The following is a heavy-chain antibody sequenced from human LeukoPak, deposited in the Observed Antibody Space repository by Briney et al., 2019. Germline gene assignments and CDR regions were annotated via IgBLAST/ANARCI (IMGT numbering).Heavy chain of an antibody. CDR3: ARSPLGIAPFDY. V-gene: IGHV3-72*01. Sequence: GGSLRLSCAASGFAFSDHHMDWVRQAPGEGLEWVARIRNKANRYTTEYAASVKGRFTISRDDSENSLYLQMDSLKTEDTAVYYCARSPLGIAPFDYWGQGTLVTVSS. CDR2: IRNKANRYTT. J-gene: IGHJ4*02. D-gene: IGHD7-27*01. CDR1: GFAFSDHH.